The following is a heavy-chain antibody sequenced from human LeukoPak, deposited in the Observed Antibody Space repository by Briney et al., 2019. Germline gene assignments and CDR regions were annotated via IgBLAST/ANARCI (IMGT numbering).Heavy chain of an antibody. Sequence: PGGSLRLSCAASGFTVSSNYMSWVRQAPGKGLEWVSVIYSGGSTYYADSVKGRFTISRDNSKNTLYLQMNSLRAEDTAVYYCAKDTHGSKWLLAVASGMDVWGQGTTVTVSS. CDR2: IYSGGST. CDR1: GFTVSSNY. V-gene: IGHV3-53*01. CDR3: AKDTHGSKWLLAVASGMDV. J-gene: IGHJ6*02. D-gene: IGHD3-22*01.